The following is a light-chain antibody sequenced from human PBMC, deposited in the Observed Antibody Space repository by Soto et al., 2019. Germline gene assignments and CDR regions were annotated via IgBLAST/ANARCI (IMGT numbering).Light chain of an antibody. J-gene: IGKJ1*01. V-gene: IGKV3-20*01. CDR2: GAS. CDR1: QSVSNNY. Sequence: VLTQYPGTLSLSPGVRAGLCHSASQSVSNNYSACYQQTPGQAPRLLIYGASNRATGTPDRFSGSGSATDFTPTSSSLQPEDFATYYCQQSYSTPCTFGQGTKVDIK. CDR3: QQSYSTPCT.